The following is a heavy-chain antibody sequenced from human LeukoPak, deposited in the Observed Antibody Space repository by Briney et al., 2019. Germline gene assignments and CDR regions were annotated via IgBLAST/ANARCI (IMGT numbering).Heavy chain of an antibody. D-gene: IGHD2-21*02. CDR3: AREVVTAVIYYSYYYMDV. V-gene: IGHV4-39*07. Sequence: SETLSLTCTVSGGSISSSSYYWGWIRQPPGKGLEWIGSIYYSGSTYYNPSLKSRVTISVDTSKNPVSLKVTSVTAADTALYYCAREVVTAVIYYSYYYMDVWGTGTTVTVSS. CDR1: GGSISSSSYY. J-gene: IGHJ6*03. CDR2: IYYSGST.